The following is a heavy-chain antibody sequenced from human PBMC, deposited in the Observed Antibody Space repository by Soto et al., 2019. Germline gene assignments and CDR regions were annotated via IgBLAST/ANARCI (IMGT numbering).Heavy chain of an antibody. Sequence: GESLKISCKGSGYNFAGYWIAWVRQMPGKGLELMGIIYPSDSDTRYRPSFQGQVTISADKSISSAYLQRSSLRASDTAMYYCARRGVSTGTFDYWGQGTPVTVSS. CDR1: GYNFAGYW. D-gene: IGHD1-7*01. CDR3: ARRGVSTGTFDY. J-gene: IGHJ4*02. CDR2: IYPSDSDT. V-gene: IGHV5-51*01.